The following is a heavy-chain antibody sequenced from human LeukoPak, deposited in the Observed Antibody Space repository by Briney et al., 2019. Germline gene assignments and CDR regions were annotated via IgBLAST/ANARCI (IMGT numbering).Heavy chain of an antibody. D-gene: IGHD5-18*01. CDR1: GFTFSSYS. Sequence: GGSLRLSCAASGFTFSSYSMNWVRQAPGKGLVWVSRINSDGSSTSYADSVKGRFTISRDNAKNTLYLQMNSLRAEDTAVYYCARGIGYSYGRNFDYWGQGTLVTVSS. J-gene: IGHJ4*02. CDR3: ARGIGYSYGRNFDY. V-gene: IGHV3-74*01. CDR2: INSDGSST.